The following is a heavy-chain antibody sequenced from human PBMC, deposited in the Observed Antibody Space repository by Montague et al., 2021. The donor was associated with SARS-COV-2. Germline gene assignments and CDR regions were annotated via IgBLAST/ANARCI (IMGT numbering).Heavy chain of an antibody. V-gene: IGHV4-39*07. CDR3: ARELQYNWFDP. J-gene: IGHJ5*02. CDR2: LYHTANT. Sequence: SETLSLTCTVSGGSISGSPYYWGRLPQPPGKGLDWIASLYHTANTHYNLSLRSRVTISVDTSKYQFSLNLSSATAADTAMYYCARELQYNWFDPWGQGTLVTVSS. D-gene: IGHD2-21*02. CDR1: GGSISGSPYY.